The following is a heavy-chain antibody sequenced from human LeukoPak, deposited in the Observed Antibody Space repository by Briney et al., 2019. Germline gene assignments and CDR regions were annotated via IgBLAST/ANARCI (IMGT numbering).Heavy chain of an antibody. D-gene: IGHD4-17*01. CDR2: ISGSGGST. CDR1: GFTFSSHS. CDR3: AKETDYGDHIDY. J-gene: IGHJ4*02. Sequence: GGSLRLSCAASGFTFSSHSMYWVRQAPGKGLEWVSGISGSGGSTYYADSVKGRFTISRDNSKNTLYLQMNSLRAGDTAVYYCAKETDYGDHIDYWGQGTLVTVSS. V-gene: IGHV3-23*01.